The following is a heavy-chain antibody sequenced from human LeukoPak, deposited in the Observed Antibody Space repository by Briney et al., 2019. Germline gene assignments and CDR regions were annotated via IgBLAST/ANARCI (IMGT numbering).Heavy chain of an antibody. CDR3: ARDHSGYGLPRLSSYYYMDV. Sequence: PSETLSLTCTVSGGSISSYYWSWIRQPAGKGLEWIGRIYTSGSTNYNPSLKSRVTMSVDTSKNQFSLKLSSVTAADTAVYYCARDHSGYGLPRLSSYYYMDVWGKGTTVTISS. V-gene: IGHV4-4*07. CDR2: IYTSGST. J-gene: IGHJ6*03. CDR1: GGSISSYY. D-gene: IGHD5-12*01.